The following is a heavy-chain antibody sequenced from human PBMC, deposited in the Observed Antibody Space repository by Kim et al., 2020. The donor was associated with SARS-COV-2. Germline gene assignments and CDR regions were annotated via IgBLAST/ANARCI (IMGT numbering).Heavy chain of an antibody. J-gene: IGHJ6*02. CDR3: AREYCSSTSCYGYYYYYGMDV. V-gene: IGHV3-33*01. D-gene: IGHD2-2*01. Sequence: GGSLRLSCAASGFTFSSYGMHWVRQAPGKGLEWVAVIWYDGSNKYYADSVKGRFTISRDNSKNTLYLQMNSLRAEDTAVYYCAREYCSSTSCYGYYYYYGMDVWGRGTTVTVSS. CDR2: IWYDGSNK. CDR1: GFTFSSYG.